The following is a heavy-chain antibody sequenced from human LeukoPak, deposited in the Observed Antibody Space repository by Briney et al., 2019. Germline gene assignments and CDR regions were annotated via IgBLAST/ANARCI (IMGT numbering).Heavy chain of an antibody. CDR1: GFTFSSYA. J-gene: IGHJ4*02. D-gene: IGHD1-26*01. Sequence: GGSLRLSCAASGFTFSSYAMSWVRQAPGKGLEWVSAISGSGGSTYYADSVKGRFTISRDNSKNTLYLQMNSLRAEDTAVYHCANVIVGATPGFDYWGQGTLVTVSS. CDR3: ANVIVGATPGFDY. CDR2: ISGSGGST. V-gene: IGHV3-23*01.